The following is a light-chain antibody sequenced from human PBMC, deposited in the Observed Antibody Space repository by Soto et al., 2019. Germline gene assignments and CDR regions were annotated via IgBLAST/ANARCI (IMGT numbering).Light chain of an antibody. V-gene: IGKV3-20*01. CDR1: QSVSSNY. CDR2: GAS. Sequence: EVVLTQSPGTLSLSPGERATLSCRAIQSVSSNYLAWYQQKPGQAPRLLIYGASSRATGIPDRFSGSGSGTDFTLTISRLEPEDFAVYYCQQYGNSPPETFGQGTLLQV. CDR3: QQYGNSPPET. J-gene: IGKJ5*01.